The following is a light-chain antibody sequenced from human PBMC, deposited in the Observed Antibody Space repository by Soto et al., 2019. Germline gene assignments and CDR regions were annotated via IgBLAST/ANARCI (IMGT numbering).Light chain of an antibody. CDR3: QQYNSYSQT. V-gene: IGKV1-5*01. CDR1: QSISSW. Sequence: DIQMTQSPSTLSASVGDRVTITCRASQSISSWLAWYQQKPGKAPKLLIYDASSLESGVPSRFSGSGSGTEFTLTISSLQPDDFATYYCQQYNSYSQTFGQATKVEIK. CDR2: DAS. J-gene: IGKJ1*01.